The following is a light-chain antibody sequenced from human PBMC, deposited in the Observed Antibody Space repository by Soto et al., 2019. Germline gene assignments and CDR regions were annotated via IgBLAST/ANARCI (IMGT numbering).Light chain of an antibody. CDR3: QQYNNWPLT. V-gene: IGKV1-5*01. Sequence: DIQMTQSPSTLSASAGDRVTITCRASQSISTWLAWYQQKPGKAPKLLIYGASSLASGVPSRFSGSGSGTEFTLTISSLQSEDFAVYYCQQYNNWPLTFGGGTKVDI. J-gene: IGKJ4*01. CDR1: QSISTW. CDR2: GAS.